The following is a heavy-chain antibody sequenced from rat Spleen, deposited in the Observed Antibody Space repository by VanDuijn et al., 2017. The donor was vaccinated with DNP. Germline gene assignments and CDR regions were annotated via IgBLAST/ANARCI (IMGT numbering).Heavy chain of an antibody. V-gene: IGHV5-19*01. Sequence: EVQLVESGGGLVQPGRSLKLSCAASGFTFSNSGMHWIRQAPKKGLEWVASISSTGGSTSYRDSVKGRFTISRDNAKSILYLQMDSLRSEDTATFYCTTDFERGYWGQGVMVTVSS. J-gene: IGHJ2*01. D-gene: IGHD1-11*01. CDR1: GFTFSNSG. CDR3: TTDFERGY. CDR2: ISSTGGST.